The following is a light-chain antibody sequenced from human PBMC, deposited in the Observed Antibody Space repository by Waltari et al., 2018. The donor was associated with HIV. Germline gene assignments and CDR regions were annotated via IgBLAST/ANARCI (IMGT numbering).Light chain of an antibody. CDR1: NSTIGGTD. V-gene: IGLV1-47*01. CDR2: RTN. J-gene: IGLJ1*01. Sequence: QSVLTQPPSASGTTGQRVTISCSGSNSTIGGTDVYWFQHLPGRARKLLIYRTNQRRSGVPDRFSGSKSGTSASLAISGLRSDDEADYYCAAWDDTLSSYVFGTGTTVTV. CDR3: AAWDDTLSSYV.